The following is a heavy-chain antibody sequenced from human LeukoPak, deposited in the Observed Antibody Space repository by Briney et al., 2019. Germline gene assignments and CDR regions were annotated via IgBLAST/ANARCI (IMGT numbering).Heavy chain of an antibody. CDR2: IYSGGST. D-gene: IGHD2-21*02. Sequence: GGSLRLSCAASGFTFSSYSMNWVRQAPGKGLEWVSGIYSGGSTYYADSVKGRFTISRDNSKNTLYLQMNSLRAEGTAVYYCARDIRTAFVVVTAISGGTWGYYFDYWGQGTLVTVSS. J-gene: IGHJ4*02. CDR3: ARDIRTAFVVVTAISGGTWGYYFDY. CDR1: GFTFSSYS. V-gene: IGHV3-66*01.